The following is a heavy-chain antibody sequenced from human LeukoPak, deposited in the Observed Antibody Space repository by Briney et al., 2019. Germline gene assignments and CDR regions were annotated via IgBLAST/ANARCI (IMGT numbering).Heavy chain of an antibody. CDR3: ARHFYLYGYGTLHLNYFDY. CDR2: LYYAGNA. CDR1: GGPINSGNYY. Sequence: SETLSLTCTVAGGPINSGNYYWAWIRQSPGKGLEWIGSLYYAGNAYYNPPLKSRGTIYVDTSKNQFSLRLTSVTAADTAVYYCARHFYLYGYGTLHLNYFDYWGQGMLVTVSS. D-gene: IGHD5-18*01. V-gene: IGHV4-39*01. J-gene: IGHJ4*02.